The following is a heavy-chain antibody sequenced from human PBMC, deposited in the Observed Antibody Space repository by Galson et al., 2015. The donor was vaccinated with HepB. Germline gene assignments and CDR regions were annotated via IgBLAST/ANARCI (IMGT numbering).Heavy chain of an antibody. CDR2: ISGNGGNT. J-gene: IGHJ6*02. CDR1: GFTFRSYA. Sequence: LRLSCAASGFTFRSYAMNWVRQAPGKGLEWVSAISGNGGNTFYADSVKGRFTVSRDNSKNTLYLQMNSLRAEDTAVYYCAKGKRGSYDFLAYYYYGMDVWGQGTTVTVS. D-gene: IGHD1-26*01. V-gene: IGHV3-23*01. CDR3: AKGKRGSYDFLAYYYYGMDV.